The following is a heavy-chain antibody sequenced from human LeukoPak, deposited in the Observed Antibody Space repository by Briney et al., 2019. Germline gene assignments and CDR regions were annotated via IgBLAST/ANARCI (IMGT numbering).Heavy chain of an antibody. Sequence: PSETLSLTCTVPGGSISSSSYYWGWIRQPPGKGLEWIGSIYYSGSTYYNPSLKSRVTISVDTSKNQFSLKLSSVTAADTAVYYCARLVRGHFDYWGQGTLVTVSS. D-gene: IGHD3-10*01. CDR2: IYYSGST. J-gene: IGHJ4*02. CDR1: GGSISSSSYY. CDR3: ARLVRGHFDY. V-gene: IGHV4-39*07.